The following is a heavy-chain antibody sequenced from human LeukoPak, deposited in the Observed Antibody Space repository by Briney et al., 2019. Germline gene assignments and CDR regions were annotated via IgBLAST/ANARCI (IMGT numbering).Heavy chain of an antibody. Sequence: ASVKVSCKASGYTFTSYGISWVRQAPGQGLEWMGGIIPIFGTANYAQKFQGRVTITADKSTSTAYMELSSLRSEDTAVYYCARGDFWSGYYYGYFDYWGQGTLVTVSS. D-gene: IGHD3-3*01. CDR3: ARGDFWSGYYYGYFDY. J-gene: IGHJ4*02. V-gene: IGHV1-69*06. CDR1: GYTFTSYG. CDR2: IIPIFGTA.